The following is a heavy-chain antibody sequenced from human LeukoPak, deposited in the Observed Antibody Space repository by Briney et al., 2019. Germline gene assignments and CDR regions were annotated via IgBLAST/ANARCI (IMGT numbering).Heavy chain of an antibody. CDR3: ARDLGGYCSSTSCYGGPPFDY. D-gene: IGHD2-2*01. J-gene: IGHJ4*02. Sequence: GGSLRLSCAASGFTFSSYGMHWVRQAPGKGLEWVAVISYDGSNKYYADSVKGRFTISRDNFKNTLSLQMNSLRGEDTAVYYCARDLGGYCSSTSCYGGPPFDYWGQGTLVTVSS. V-gene: IGHV3-30*03. CDR1: GFTFSSYG. CDR2: ISYDGSNK.